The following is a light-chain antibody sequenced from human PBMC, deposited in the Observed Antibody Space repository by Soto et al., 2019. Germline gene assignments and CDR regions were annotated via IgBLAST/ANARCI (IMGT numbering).Light chain of an antibody. V-gene: IGLV2-14*01. CDR3: SSYTSSSTLV. Sequence: QSALTQPASVSGSPGQSITISCTGTSSDIGGYNSVSWYQQHPGKAPKLVIYAVSNRPSGVSSRFSGSKSGNTASLTMSGLQAEDEADYYCSSYTSSSTLVFGTGTKVTVL. CDR2: AVS. CDR1: SSDIGGYNS. J-gene: IGLJ1*01.